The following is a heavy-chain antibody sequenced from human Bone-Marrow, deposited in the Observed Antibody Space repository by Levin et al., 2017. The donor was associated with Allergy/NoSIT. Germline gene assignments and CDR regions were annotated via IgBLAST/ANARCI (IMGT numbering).Heavy chain of an antibody. Sequence: GGSLRLSCVVSGFTFRTYAMHWVRQTPGKGLEWVAVISYDGANKDYADSVKGRFTVSRDNSKNTLYLQMNSLRADDTAVYYCARDIGEWELLLSAFDIWGQGTMVTVSS. D-gene: IGHD1-26*01. V-gene: IGHV3-30*04. CDR3: ARDIGEWELLLSAFDI. CDR1: GFTFRTYA. J-gene: IGHJ3*02. CDR2: ISYDGANK.